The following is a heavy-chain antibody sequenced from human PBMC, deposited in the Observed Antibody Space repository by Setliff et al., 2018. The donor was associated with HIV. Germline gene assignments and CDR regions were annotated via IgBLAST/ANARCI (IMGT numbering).Heavy chain of an antibody. CDR2: IYTSGSV. CDR3: ARSPRIGVAGEFEY. J-gene: IGHJ4*02. CDR1: GGSISSYY. V-gene: IGHV4-4*09. D-gene: IGHD6-19*01. Sequence: PSETLSLTCTVSGGSISSYYWSWIRQPPGKGLEWIGYIYTSGSVNYNPSLNSRVTISVDTPKNQFSLKVNSVTAADTAVYYCARSPRIGVAGEFEYWGQGTLVTVS.